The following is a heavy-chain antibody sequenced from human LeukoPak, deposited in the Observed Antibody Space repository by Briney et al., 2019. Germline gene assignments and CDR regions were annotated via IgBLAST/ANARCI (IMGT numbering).Heavy chain of an antibody. J-gene: IGHJ4*02. D-gene: IGHD5-24*01. Sequence: PGGSLRLSCAASGLTFSSHAMSWVRQAPGKGLEWVSAISGSGDNTFYADSVKGRFTISRDNSKNTLFLQMNSLRAEDTAVYYCANRRPYYYGNWGQGTLVTVSS. CDR1: GLTFSSHA. CDR2: ISGSGDNT. V-gene: IGHV3-23*01. CDR3: ANRRPYYYGN.